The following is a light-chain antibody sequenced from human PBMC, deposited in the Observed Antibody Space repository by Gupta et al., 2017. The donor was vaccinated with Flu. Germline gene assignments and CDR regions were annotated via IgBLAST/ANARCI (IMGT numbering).Light chain of an antibody. CDR2: FAS. V-gene: IGKV1-39*01. CDR1: QNDNSY. Sequence: DRVTITFRESQNDNSYLNWYQQKPGKAPKLLIYFASSVQSGVPSRFSGSRSGTDHTLTISSLQPEDFATYYCQQTYNTPSTFGQGTKVDIK. J-gene: IGKJ1*01. CDR3: QQTYNTPST.